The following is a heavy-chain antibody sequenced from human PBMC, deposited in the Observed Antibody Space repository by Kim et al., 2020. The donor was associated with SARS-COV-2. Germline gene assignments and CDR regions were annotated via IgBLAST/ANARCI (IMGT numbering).Heavy chain of an antibody. J-gene: IGHJ4*02. CDR3: ARENPFLTGINGNFDY. Sequence: GFTGRFVFSLDTSVSTAYLQISSLKAEDTAVYYCARENPFLTGINGNFDYWGQGTLVTVSS. D-gene: IGHD1-20*01. V-gene: IGHV7-4-1*02.